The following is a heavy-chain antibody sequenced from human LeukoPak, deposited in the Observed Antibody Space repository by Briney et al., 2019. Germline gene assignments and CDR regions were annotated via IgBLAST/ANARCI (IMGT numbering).Heavy chain of an antibody. Sequence: SETLSLTCTVSGGSISSYYWSWIRQPPGKGLEWIGYICYSGSTNYNPSLKSRVTISVDTSKNQFSLKLSSVTAADTAVYYCARDSCGGDCRSHPHDAFDIWGQGTMVTVSS. CDR2: ICYSGST. D-gene: IGHD2-21*02. CDR3: ARDSCGGDCRSHPHDAFDI. CDR1: GGSISSYY. J-gene: IGHJ3*02. V-gene: IGHV4-59*01.